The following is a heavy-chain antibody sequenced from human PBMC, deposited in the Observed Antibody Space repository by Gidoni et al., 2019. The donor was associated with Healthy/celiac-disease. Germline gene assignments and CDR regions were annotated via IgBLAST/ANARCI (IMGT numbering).Heavy chain of an antibody. CDR1: GFTSSSYA. V-gene: IGHV3-23*01. D-gene: IGHD2-2*01. J-gene: IGHJ4*02. Sequence: EVQLLEPGGGLVQPGGSLRLSCAASGFTSSSYAMSWVRQAPGKGLEWVSAISGSGGSTYYADSVKGRFTISRDNSKNTLYLQMNSLRAEDTAVYYCAKGTIVVVPAAMFGWGQGTLVTVSS. CDR3: AKGTIVVVPAAMFG. CDR2: ISGSGGST.